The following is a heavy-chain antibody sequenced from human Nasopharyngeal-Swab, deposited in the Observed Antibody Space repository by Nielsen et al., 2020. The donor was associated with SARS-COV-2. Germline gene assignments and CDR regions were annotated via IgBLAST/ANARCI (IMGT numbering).Heavy chain of an antibody. CDR2: IYYSGST. D-gene: IGHD6-19*01. CDR1: GGSISGSSYY. CDR3: ARRWYSSGWLGFDY. Sequence: SETLSLTCTVSGGSISGSSYYWGWIRQPPGKGLEWIGSIYYSGSTYYNPSLKSRVTISVDTSKNQFSLKLSSVTAADTAVYYCARRWYSSGWLGFDYWGQGTLVTVSS. J-gene: IGHJ4*02. V-gene: IGHV4-39*01.